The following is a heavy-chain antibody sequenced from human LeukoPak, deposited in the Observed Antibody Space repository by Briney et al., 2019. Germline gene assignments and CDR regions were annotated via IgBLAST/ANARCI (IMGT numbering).Heavy chain of an antibody. Sequence: GGSLRLSCSASGFTFSSYAMYWVRQAPGKGLEYVSGINSDGATTNNADSVKGRFTISRDNAKNSLYLQMNSLRAEDTALYYCARIDTYYYDSSGYYSAFDIWGQGTIVTVSS. CDR2: INSDGATT. J-gene: IGHJ3*02. V-gene: IGHV3-64*04. D-gene: IGHD3-22*01. CDR3: ARIDTYYYDSSGYYSAFDI. CDR1: GFTFSSYA.